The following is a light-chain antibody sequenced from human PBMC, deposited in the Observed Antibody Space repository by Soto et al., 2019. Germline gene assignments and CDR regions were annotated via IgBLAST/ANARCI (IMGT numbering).Light chain of an antibody. CDR2: AAS. Sequence: EIVLTQSPGTLSLAPGERVTLSCRASQSIDSSYLGWYQQKPGQAPRLLVFAASNRATGIPDRFSGSGSGTDFTLTITRLEPEDFEVYYCQQYGSSPLAFGGGTRVEIK. CDR3: QQYGSSPLA. V-gene: IGKV3-20*01. CDR1: QSIDSSY. J-gene: IGKJ4*01.